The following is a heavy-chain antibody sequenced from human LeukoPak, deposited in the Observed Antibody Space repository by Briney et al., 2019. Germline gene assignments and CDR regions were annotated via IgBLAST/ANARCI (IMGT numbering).Heavy chain of an antibody. CDR2: IYTSGST. V-gene: IGHV4-4*07. CDR3: ARGGCSGGSCYSSWFDP. J-gene: IGHJ5*02. Sequence: SETLSLTCTVSGGSISSYYWSWIRQPAGKGLEWIGRIYTSGSTNYNPSLKSRVTMSVDTSKNQFSLKLSSVTAADTAVYYCARGGCSGGSCYSSWFDPWGQGTLVTVSS. D-gene: IGHD2-15*01. CDR1: GGSISSYY.